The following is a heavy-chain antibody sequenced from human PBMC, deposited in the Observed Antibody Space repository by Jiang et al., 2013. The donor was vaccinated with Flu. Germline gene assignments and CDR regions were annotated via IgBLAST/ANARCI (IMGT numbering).Heavy chain of an antibody. D-gene: IGHD2-15*01. V-gene: IGHV4-59*01. CDR1: GASISSAY. CDR3: ARDQGGGYNWFDP. Sequence: LLKPSETLSLTCTVSGASISSAYWNWIRQPPGKELQWIGNVYYSGTTSYNPSLKSRVTISVDTSKNQFSLSLTSVTAADTAVYYCARDQGGGYNWFDPWGQGTLVIVS. CDR2: VYYSGTT. J-gene: IGHJ5*02.